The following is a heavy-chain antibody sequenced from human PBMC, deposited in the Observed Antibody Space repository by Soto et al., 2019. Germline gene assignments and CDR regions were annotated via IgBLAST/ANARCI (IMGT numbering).Heavy chain of an antibody. CDR2: IYYSGST. Sequence: TSETLSLTCTVSGGSISSYYWSWIRQPPGKGLEWIGYIYYSGSTNYNPSLKSRVTISVDTSKNQFSLKLSSVTAADTAVYYCARSGSGSYYTNWFDPWGQGTLVTVSS. J-gene: IGHJ5*02. D-gene: IGHD3-10*01. CDR3: ARSGSGSYYTNWFDP. V-gene: IGHV4-59*01. CDR1: GGSISSYY.